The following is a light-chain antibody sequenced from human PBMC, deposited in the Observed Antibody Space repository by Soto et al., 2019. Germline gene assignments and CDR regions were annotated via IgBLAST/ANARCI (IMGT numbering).Light chain of an antibody. Sequence: EIVLTQSPGTLSLSPGERATLSCRASRSISSTYLAWYQQKPGQAPRVLIYGASSRPTGIPDRFSGSGSGTDFTLTISRLEPEDFAVYYCQQYGTSSWTFGQGTKVEI. CDR2: GAS. V-gene: IGKV3-20*01. CDR3: QQYGTSSWT. J-gene: IGKJ1*01. CDR1: RSISSTY.